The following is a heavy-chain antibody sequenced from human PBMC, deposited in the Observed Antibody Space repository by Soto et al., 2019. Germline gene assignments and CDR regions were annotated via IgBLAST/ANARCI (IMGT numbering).Heavy chain of an antibody. Sequence: SVKVSCKASGGTFSSYAISWVRQAPGQGLEWMGGIIPIFGTANYAQKFQGRVTITADESTSTAYMELSSLRSEDTAVYYCAREREGSGYWVGEYFLDYSGQGSLVTGSS. CDR1: GGTFSSYA. J-gene: IGHJ4*02. D-gene: IGHD3-22*01. CDR3: AREREGSGYWVGEYFLDY. CDR2: IIPIFGTA. V-gene: IGHV1-69*13.